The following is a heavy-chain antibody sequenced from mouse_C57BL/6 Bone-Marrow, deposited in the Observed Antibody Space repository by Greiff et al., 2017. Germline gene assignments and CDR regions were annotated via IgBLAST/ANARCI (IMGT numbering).Heavy chain of an antibody. CDR3: ARSVYDGYLDY. CDR2: IYPGSGNT. D-gene: IGHD2-3*01. CDR1: GYTFTDYY. V-gene: IGHV1-76*01. Sequence: VQLQQSGAELVRPGASVKLSCKASGYTFTDYYINWVKQRPGQGLEWIARIYPGSGNTYYNEKFKGKATLTAEKSSSTAYMQLSSLTSEDSAVYFCARSVYDGYLDYWGQGTTLTVSS. J-gene: IGHJ2*01.